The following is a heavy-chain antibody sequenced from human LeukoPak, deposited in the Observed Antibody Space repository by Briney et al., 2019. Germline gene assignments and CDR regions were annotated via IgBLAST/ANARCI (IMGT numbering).Heavy chain of an antibody. V-gene: IGHV3-23*01. CDR2: ISGSGGST. CDR1: GFTFSSYA. Sequence: GGSLRLSCAASGFTFSSYAVNWVRQAPGKGLEWVSVISGSGGSTYYADSVKGRFTISRDNSKNTLYLQMNSLRAEDTAAYYCAKDRRTTTTRGAFDIWGQGTMVPISS. J-gene: IGHJ3*02. D-gene: IGHD4-11*01. CDR3: AKDRRTTTTRGAFDI.